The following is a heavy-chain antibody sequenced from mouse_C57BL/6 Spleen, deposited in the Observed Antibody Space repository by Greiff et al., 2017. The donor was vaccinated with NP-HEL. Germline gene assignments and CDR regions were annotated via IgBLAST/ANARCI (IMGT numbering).Heavy chain of an antibody. Sequence: VQLQESGAELVRPGASVKLSCKASGYTFTDYYINWVKQRPGQGLEWIARIYPGSGNTYYNEKFKGKATLTAEKSSSTAYMQLSSLTSEDSAVYFCAREEELLRLFDYWGQGTTLTVSS. CDR1: GYTFTDYY. CDR2: IYPGSGNT. D-gene: IGHD1-2*01. V-gene: IGHV1-76*01. J-gene: IGHJ2*01. CDR3: AREEELLRLFDY.